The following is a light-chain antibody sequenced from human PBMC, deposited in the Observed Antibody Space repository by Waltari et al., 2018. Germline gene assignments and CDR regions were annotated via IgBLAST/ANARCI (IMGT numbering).Light chain of an antibody. CDR1: QSIGRS. J-gene: IGKJ5*01. Sequence: EIVLTQSPDFQSVTPKEKVTITCRASQSIGRSLHWYQRKPGQSPNLLIKYASQSISGVPSRFSGSGSGTEFTLTITSLEAEDAATYFCLQSSKLPITFGQGTRLEI. CDR3: LQSSKLPIT. V-gene: IGKV6-21*02. CDR2: YAS.